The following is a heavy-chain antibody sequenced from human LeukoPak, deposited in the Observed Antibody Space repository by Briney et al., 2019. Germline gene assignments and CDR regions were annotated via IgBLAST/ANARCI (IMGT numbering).Heavy chain of an antibody. V-gene: IGHV3-30*18. J-gene: IGHJ4*02. D-gene: IGHD1-26*01. CDR3: AKAPRGEVGASSFDY. CDR2: ISYDGSNK. CDR1: GFTFSSYG. Sequence: GGSPRLSCAASGFTFSSYGMHWVRQAPGKGLEWVAVISYDGSNKYYADSVKGRFTISRDNSKNTLYLQMNSLRAEDTAVYYCAKAPRGEVGASSFDYWGQGTLVTVSS.